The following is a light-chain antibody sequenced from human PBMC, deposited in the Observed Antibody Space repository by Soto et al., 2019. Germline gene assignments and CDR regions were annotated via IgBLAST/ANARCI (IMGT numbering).Light chain of an antibody. V-gene: IGLV1-47*02. CDR1: GSNIGPNY. J-gene: IGLJ3*02. Sequence: QSVLTQPPSASGTPGQRVTMSCSGSGSNIGPNYVYWFQQFPGTAPKLRIYNNDQRPSGVTDRFSGSKSGTSASLDISGLRSEDEADYYCAAWDDSLSGRVFGGGTKVTVL. CDR3: AAWDDSLSGRV. CDR2: NND.